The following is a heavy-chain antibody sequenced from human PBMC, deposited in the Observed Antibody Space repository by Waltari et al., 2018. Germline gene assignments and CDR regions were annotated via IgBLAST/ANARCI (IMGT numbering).Heavy chain of an antibody. Sequence: EVQLVQSGPEVKKPGESLRIHCQASGSSFASHWISWVRQLPGKGLEFVGRIDPTDSYTNYSPSVQGRVSISVDRSISTAFLQLSTLKAADSGLYYCARETRYCSDNGCTNWFDPWAQGTLVTVSS. J-gene: IGHJ5*02. D-gene: IGHD2-15*01. V-gene: IGHV5-10-1*03. CDR2: IDPTDSYT. CDR1: GSSFASHW. CDR3: ARETRYCSDNGCTNWFDP.